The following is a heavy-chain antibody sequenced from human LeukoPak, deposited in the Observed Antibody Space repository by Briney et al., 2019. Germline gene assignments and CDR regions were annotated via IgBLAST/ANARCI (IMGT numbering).Heavy chain of an antibody. V-gene: IGHV3-7*01. CDR3: GRERDYGSGSYLY. CDR2: IKQDGSEK. D-gene: IGHD3-10*01. J-gene: IGHJ4*02. Sequence: QPGGSLRLSCAASGFTFSSYWMCWGRPAPGKGVGGVANIKQDGSEKYYVDSVKGRFTSSRDKAKNSLYLQMNSLRAEETAVYYSGRERDYGSGSYLYWGQGTLVTVSP. CDR1: GFTFSSYW.